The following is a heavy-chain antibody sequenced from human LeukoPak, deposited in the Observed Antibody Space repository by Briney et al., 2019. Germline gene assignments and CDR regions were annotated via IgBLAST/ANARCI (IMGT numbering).Heavy chain of an antibody. CDR3: ARDAHYGSGIFLGFDP. D-gene: IGHD3-10*01. CDR1: GGSISSYY. V-gene: IGHV4-59*12. CDR2: IYYSGST. J-gene: IGHJ5*02. Sequence: SETLSLTCTVSGGSISSYYWSWIRQPPGKGLEWIGYIYYSGSTNYNPSLKSRVTISVDTSKNQSSLKLSSVTAADTAVYYCARDAHYGSGIFLGFDPWGQGTLVTVSS.